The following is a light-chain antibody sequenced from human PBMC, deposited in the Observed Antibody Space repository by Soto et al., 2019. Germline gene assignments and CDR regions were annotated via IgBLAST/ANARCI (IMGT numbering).Light chain of an antibody. Sequence: AIQLTQSPSSLSASVGDRVTITCRASQGLNSNLAWYQQKPGKAPKLLMYAASTLQKGVPSRFIGNGSGTDFTLTISSLQPEDFATYYCQQSSNYFTFGSGTKVDI. V-gene: IGKV1D-13*01. J-gene: IGKJ3*01. CDR1: QGLNSN. CDR3: QQSSNYFT. CDR2: AAS.